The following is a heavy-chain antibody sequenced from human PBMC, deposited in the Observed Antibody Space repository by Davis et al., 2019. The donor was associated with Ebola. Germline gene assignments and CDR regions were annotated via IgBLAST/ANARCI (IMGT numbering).Heavy chain of an antibody. D-gene: IGHD6-13*01. CDR2: IHSDGSST. J-gene: IGHJ6*02. CDR1: GFTFSSYW. CDR3: AREGGRSSSWYNYYYYGMGV. V-gene: IGHV3-74*01. Sequence: GESLKISCAASGFTFSSYWMHWVRQAPGKGLVWVSRIHSDGSSTSYADSVKGRFTISRDNAKNTLYLQMNSLRAEDTAVYYCAREGGRSSSWYNYYYYGMGVWGQGTTVTVSS.